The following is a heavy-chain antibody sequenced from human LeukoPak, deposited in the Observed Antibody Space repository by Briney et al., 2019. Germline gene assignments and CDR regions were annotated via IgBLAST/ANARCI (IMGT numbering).Heavy chain of an antibody. D-gene: IGHD4-17*01. CDR1: GYTFTGYY. J-gene: IGHJ4*02. CDR3: ARVLYGDFIIEDY. Sequence: ASVKVSCKASGYTFTGYYMHWVRQAPGQGLEWMGWINPNSGGTNYAQKFQGRVTMTRDTSISTAYMELRSLRSDDTAVYYCARVLYGDFIIEDYWGQGTLVTVSS. CDR2: INPNSGGT. V-gene: IGHV1-2*02.